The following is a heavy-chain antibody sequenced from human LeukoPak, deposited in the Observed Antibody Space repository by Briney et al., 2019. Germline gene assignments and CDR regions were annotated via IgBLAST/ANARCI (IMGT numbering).Heavy chain of an antibody. D-gene: IGHD3-22*01. Sequence: PSETLSLTCTVSGGSISSNSYYWGWIRQPPGKGLKWIGSMYYSGSTYYNPSLKSRVTISVDTSKNQFSLKLSSVTAADTAVYYCARPYYDSSGYYPGAFDIWGQGTMVTVSS. CDR2: MYYSGST. J-gene: IGHJ3*02. V-gene: IGHV4-39*01. CDR3: ARPYYDSSGYYPGAFDI. CDR1: GGSISSNSYY.